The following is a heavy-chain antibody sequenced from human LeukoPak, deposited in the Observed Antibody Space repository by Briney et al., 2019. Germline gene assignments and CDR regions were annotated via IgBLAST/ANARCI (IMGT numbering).Heavy chain of an antibody. D-gene: IGHD4-17*01. CDR3: ANDLIYGDYYFDY. J-gene: IGHJ4*02. Sequence: PGGSLRLSCAASGFTFSSYGMSWVRQAPGKGLEWVSAISGSGGGTYYADSVKGRFTISRDNSKNTLYLQMNSLRAEDTAVYYCANDLIYGDYYFDYWGRGTLVTVSS. CDR1: GFTFSSYG. CDR2: ISGSGGGT. V-gene: IGHV3-23*01.